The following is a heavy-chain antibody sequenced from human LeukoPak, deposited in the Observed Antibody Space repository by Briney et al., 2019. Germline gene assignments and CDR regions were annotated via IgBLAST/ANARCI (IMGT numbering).Heavy chain of an antibody. D-gene: IGHD1-1*01. J-gene: IGHJ6*02. CDR1: GFTVINNY. CDR2: ISYDGSNE. Sequence: GGSLRLSCAVSGFTVINNYMSWVRQAPGRGLEWVAVISYDGSNEYYVDPVKGRFNISRDNSKNTLYLQMHSLRVEDTARYYCAKGGNDFYYYGLDVWGQGTTVTVSS. V-gene: IGHV3-30*18. CDR3: AKGGNDFYYYGLDV.